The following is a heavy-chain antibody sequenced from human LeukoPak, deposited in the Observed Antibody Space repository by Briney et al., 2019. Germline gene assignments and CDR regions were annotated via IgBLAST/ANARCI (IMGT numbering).Heavy chain of an antibody. Sequence: SETLSLTCAVSGGSFSGYYCCWIRQPPGQGLEWIGEINHSESTNYNPSPKSRVTISVDTSKNQFSLKLSSVTAADTAVYYCGRGGEWYSDFWSGYYRPRSGPDFDYWGQGTLVTVSS. D-gene: IGHD3-3*01. V-gene: IGHV4-34*01. CDR3: GRGGEWYSDFWSGYYRPRSGPDFDY. CDR1: GGSFSGYY. J-gene: IGHJ4*02. CDR2: INHSEST.